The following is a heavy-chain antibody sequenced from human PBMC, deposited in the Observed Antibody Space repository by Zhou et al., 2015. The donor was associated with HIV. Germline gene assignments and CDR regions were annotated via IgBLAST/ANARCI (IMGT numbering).Heavy chain of an antibody. Sequence: QVQLVQSGAEVKKPGASVKVSCKASGYTFTSYYMHWVRQAPGQGLEWMGIINPSGGSTSYAQKFQGRVTMTRDTSTSTVYMELSSLRSEDTAVYYCARGVVVPAEGGWFDPGAREPWSPSPQ. J-gene: IGHJ5*02. CDR1: GYTFTSYY. CDR3: ARGVVVPAEGGWFDP. V-gene: IGHV1-46*01. CDR2: INPSGGST. D-gene: IGHD2-2*01.